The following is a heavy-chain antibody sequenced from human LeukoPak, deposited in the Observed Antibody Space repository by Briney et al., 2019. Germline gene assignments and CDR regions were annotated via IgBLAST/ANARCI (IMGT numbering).Heavy chain of an antibody. CDR2: ISGSGGST. CDR3: ARDSKGTINTIAVAANDAFDI. V-gene: IGHV3-23*01. J-gene: IGHJ3*02. CDR1: GFTFSSYG. Sequence: GGTLRLSCAASGFTFSSYGMSWVRQAPGKGLEWVSAISGSGGSTYYADSVKGRFTISRDNSKNTLYLQMNSLRAEDTAVYYCARDSKGTINTIAVAANDAFDIWGQGTTVTVSS. D-gene: IGHD6-19*01.